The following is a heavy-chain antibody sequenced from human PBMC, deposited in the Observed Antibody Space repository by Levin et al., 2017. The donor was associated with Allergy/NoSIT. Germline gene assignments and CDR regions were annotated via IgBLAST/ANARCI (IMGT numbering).Heavy chain of an antibody. J-gene: IGHJ4*02. D-gene: IGHD2-15*01. CDR2: ISSSSSTI. CDR1: GFTFSSYN. Sequence: LSLTCAASGFTFSSYNMNWVRPAPGKGLEWVSYISSSSSTIYYADSVRGRFTISRDNAKNSLYLQMNSLRAEDTAVYYCARARSTIGPGSGPYYFDYWGQGTLVTVSS. V-gene: IGHV3-48*04. CDR3: ARARSTIGPGSGPYYFDY.